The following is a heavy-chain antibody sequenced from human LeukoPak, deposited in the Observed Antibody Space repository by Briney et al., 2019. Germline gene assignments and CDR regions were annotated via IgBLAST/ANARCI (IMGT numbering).Heavy chain of an antibody. V-gene: IGHV1-2*02. CDR1: GYTFTGYY. Sequence: ASVTGSFKTSGYTFTGYYMHWVRQAPGQGLEWMGWINPNSGGTNYAQKFQGRVTMTRDTSISTAYMELSRLRSDDTAVYYCAKGGGIAAAALDYWGQGTLVTVSS. CDR2: INPNSGGT. J-gene: IGHJ4*02. D-gene: IGHD6-13*01. CDR3: AKGGGIAAAALDY.